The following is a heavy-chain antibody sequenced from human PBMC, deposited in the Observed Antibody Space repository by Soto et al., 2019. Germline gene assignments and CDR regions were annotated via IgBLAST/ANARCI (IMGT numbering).Heavy chain of an antibody. CDR1: GFTFGDYY. Sequence: GGSLRLSCAASGFTFGDYYMSWIRQAPGKGLEWVSYISSSGSSTYYVDSVRGRFTISRDNAKNSLYLQMDSLGAEDTAVYYCARAAAARPAPWYWGQGTLVTSPQ. V-gene: IGHV3-11*01. D-gene: IGHD6-6*01. CDR2: ISSSGSST. CDR3: ARAAAARPAPWY. J-gene: IGHJ4*02.